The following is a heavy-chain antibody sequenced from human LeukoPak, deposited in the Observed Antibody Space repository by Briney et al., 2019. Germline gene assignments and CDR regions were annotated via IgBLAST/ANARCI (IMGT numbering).Heavy chain of an antibody. CDR2: INPRGGST. J-gene: IGHJ4*02. D-gene: IGHD5/OR15-5a*01. V-gene: IGHV1-46*01. CDR1: GYTFTNYY. Sequence: ASVKVSCKASGYTFTNYYIHWVRQAPGQGLEWMGIINPRGGSTTYAQKFLGRVTMTRDTSTSTVYMEVSSLRSGDTAVYYCARGEFSVDLMSTILGSLDAFEIWGQGTLVTVSS. CDR3: ARGEFSVDLMSTILGSLDAFEI.